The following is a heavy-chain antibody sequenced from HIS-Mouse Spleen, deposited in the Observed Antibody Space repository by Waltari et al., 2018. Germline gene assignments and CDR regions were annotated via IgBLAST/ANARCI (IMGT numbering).Heavy chain of an antibody. Sequence: EVQLVETGGGLIQPGGSLRLSCAASGFTVSSNYMRWVRQAPGQGREVVSRSYSGGSTDYADSVKGRFTISRDNSKNTLYLQMNSLRAEDTAVYYCARHYYYGSGSYYFDYWGRGTLVTVSS. D-gene: IGHD3-10*01. V-gene: IGHV3-53*02. CDR2: SYSGGST. CDR3: ARHYYYGSGSYYFDY. CDR1: GFTVSSNY. J-gene: IGHJ4*01.